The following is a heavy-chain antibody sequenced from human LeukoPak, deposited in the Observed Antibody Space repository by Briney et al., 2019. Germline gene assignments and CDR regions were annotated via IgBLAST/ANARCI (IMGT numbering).Heavy chain of an antibody. CDR3: AKRLGYCSSTSCYTDYYYYYMDV. V-gene: IGHV3-23*01. CDR2: ITGSGGWA. D-gene: IGHD2-2*02. CDR1: GLTFSNYA. J-gene: IGHJ6*03. Sequence: PGGSLRLSCAASGLTFSNYAMMWLRQAPGKGLEWVSAITGSGGWALYADSVKGRFTISRDNSKNTLYLQMNSLRAEDTAVYYCAKRLGYCSSTSCYTDYYYYYMDVWGKGTTVTVSS.